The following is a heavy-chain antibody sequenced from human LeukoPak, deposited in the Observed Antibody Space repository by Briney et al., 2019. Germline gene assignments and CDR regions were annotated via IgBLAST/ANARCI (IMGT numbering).Heavy chain of an antibody. J-gene: IGHJ4*02. CDR2: MYHSGST. CDR3: ARDSSGWSEGYFDY. CDR1: GYSISSGYY. Sequence: SEILSLTCTVSGYSISSGYYWAWIRQTPGKGLEWIGSMYHSGSTYDNPSLKSRATISVDTSKNQFSLKLSSVTAADTAVYYCARDSSGWSEGYFDYWGQGTMVTVSS. V-gene: IGHV4-38-2*02. D-gene: IGHD6-19*01.